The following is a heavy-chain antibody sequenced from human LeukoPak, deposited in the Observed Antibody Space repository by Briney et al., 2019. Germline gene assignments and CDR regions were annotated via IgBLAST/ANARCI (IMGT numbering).Heavy chain of an antibody. CDR1: GFTFSSYW. CDR3: ARDSFRYSYLDY. D-gene: IGHD5-18*01. V-gene: IGHV3-7*01. CDR2: IKQDGSEK. J-gene: IGHJ4*02. Sequence: GGSLRLSCVASGFTFSSYWMSWVHQAPGKGLEWVANIKQDGSEKYYVDSVKGRFTISRDNAKNSLYLQMNSLRAEDTAVYYCARDSFRYSYLDYWGQGTLVTVSS.